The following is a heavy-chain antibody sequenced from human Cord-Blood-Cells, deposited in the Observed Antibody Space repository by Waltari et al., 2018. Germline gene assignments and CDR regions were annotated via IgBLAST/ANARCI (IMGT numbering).Heavy chain of an antibody. CDR3: ARDQDGWNLDY. Sequence: QVQLVQSGAEVKKPGASVKVSCKASGYTFTSYYMHWLRKAPGQGLEWMGIINPSGGSTSYAQKFQGRVTMTRDTSTSTVYMELSSLRSEDTAVYYCARDQDGWNLDYWGQGTLVTVSS. CDR1: GYTFTSYY. V-gene: IGHV1-46*01. J-gene: IGHJ4*02. CDR2: INPSGGST. D-gene: IGHD1-1*01.